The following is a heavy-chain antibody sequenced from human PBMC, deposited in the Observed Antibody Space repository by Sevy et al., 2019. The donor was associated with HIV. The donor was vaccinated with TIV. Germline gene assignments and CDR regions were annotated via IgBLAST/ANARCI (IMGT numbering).Heavy chain of an antibody. CDR3: ARERTYYYDSSGSDYGYYGMDV. D-gene: IGHD3-22*01. CDR2: ISYDGSIK. J-gene: IGHJ6*02. CDR1: GFTFSTYA. Sequence: GGSLRLSCAASGFTFSTYAMHWVRQAPGKGLEWVAVISYDGSIKYSADSVKGRFTISRENSKNTLYLQMNSLRPEDTAVYYCARERTYYYDSSGSDYGYYGMDVWGQGATVTVSS. V-gene: IGHV3-30*04.